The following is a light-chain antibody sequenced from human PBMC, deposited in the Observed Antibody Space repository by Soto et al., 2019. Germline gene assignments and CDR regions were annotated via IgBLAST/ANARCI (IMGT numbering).Light chain of an antibody. CDR3: QQYDTYWT. CDR2: AAS. V-gene: IGKV1-12*01. Sequence: DIPMTQSQSSVSASLGYRFTINFRASQGISSWLAWYQQKPGKAPKLLIYAASSLQSGVPSRFSGSGSGTDFTLTISSLQPEDFATYYCQQYDTYWTFGQGTKVDI. J-gene: IGKJ1*01. CDR1: QGISSW.